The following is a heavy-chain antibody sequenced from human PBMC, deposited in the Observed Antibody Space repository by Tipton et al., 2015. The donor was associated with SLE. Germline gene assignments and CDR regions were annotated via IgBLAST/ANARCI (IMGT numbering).Heavy chain of an antibody. Sequence: SLRLSCAASGFTFTNYWMSWVRQAAGKGLEWVANIKHDGSEKYYVDSVKGRFSISRDNTKNSLYLQMNSLRAEDTAVYYCAKDKGVTALDFWGQGTLVTVSS. CDR2: IKHDGSEK. J-gene: IGHJ4*02. D-gene: IGHD2-21*02. CDR1: GFTFTNYW. V-gene: IGHV3-7*01. CDR3: AKDKGVTALDF.